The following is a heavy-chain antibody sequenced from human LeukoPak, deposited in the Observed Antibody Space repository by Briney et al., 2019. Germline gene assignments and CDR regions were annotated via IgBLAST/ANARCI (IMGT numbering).Heavy chain of an antibody. V-gene: IGHV1-18*01. CDR3: AEYYYGSGSLGDY. CDR1: GYTFTSFG. Sequence: ASVKVSCKASGYTFTSFGITWVRQAPGQGLEWLGWISGYNGNTNYAQKLQGRVTMTTDTSTSTAYMEVRSLRSDDTAVYYCAEYYYGSGSLGDYWGQGTLVTVSS. D-gene: IGHD3-10*01. CDR2: ISGYNGNT. J-gene: IGHJ4*02.